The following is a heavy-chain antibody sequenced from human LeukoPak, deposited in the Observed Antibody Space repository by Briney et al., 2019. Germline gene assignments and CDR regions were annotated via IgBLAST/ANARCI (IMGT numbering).Heavy chain of an antibody. CDR2: ISAYNGNT. CDR1: GYTFTSYG. J-gene: IGHJ6*03. D-gene: IGHD7-27*01. Sequence: ASVKVSCKASGYTFTSYGISWVRQAPGQGLEWMGWISAYNGNTNYAQKLQGRVTMTTDTSTSTAYMELRSLRSDDTAVYYCARGANWGLRAGYYYMDVWGKGTTVTVSS. CDR3: ARGANWGLRAGYYYMDV. V-gene: IGHV1-18*01.